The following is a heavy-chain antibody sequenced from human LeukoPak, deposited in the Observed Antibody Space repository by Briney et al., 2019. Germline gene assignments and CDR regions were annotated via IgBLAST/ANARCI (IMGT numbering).Heavy chain of an antibody. J-gene: IGHJ3*02. Sequence: GGSLRLSCAASGFTFSSYSMNWVRQAPGKGLEWVSPISSSSSYKYYADSVKGRFTISRDNAKNSLYLQMNSLRAEDTAVYYCARSYYDILTGYAPGAFDIWGQGTMVTVSS. CDR1: GFTFSSYS. V-gene: IGHV3-21*01. CDR3: ARSYYDILTGYAPGAFDI. D-gene: IGHD3-9*01. CDR2: ISSSSSYK.